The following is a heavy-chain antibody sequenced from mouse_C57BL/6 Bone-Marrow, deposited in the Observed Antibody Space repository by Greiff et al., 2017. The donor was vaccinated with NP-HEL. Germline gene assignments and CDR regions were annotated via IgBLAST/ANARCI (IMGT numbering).Heavy chain of an antibody. Sequence: QVQLQQPGTELVKPGASVKLSCKASGYTFTSYWMHWVKQRPGQGLEWIGNITPSNGGTNYNEKFKSKATLTADKSSSTSYMQLSSLTSEDSAVYYGARDCYDVRDYAMDYWGQGTSVTVSS. CDR2: ITPSNGGT. CDR3: ARDCYDVRDYAMDY. J-gene: IGHJ4*01. CDR1: GYTFTSYW. D-gene: IGHD2-12*01. V-gene: IGHV1-53*01.